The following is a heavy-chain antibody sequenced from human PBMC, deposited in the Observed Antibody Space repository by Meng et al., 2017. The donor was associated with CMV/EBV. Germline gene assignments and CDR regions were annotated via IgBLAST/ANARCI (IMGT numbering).Heavy chain of an antibody. CDR1: GFTVSSNY. CDR3: AIQRYSSSSGFDY. CDR2: IYSGGST. V-gene: IGHV3-66*02. Sequence: GESLKISCAASGFTVSSNYMSWVRQAPGKGLEWVSVIYSGGSTYYADSVKCRFTISRDNSKNTLYLQMNSLRAEDTAVYYCAIQRYSSSSGFDYWGQGTLVTVSS. D-gene: IGHD6-6*01. J-gene: IGHJ4*02.